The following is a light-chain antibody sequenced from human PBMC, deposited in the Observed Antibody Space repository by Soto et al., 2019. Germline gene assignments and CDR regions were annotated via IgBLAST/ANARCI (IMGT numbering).Light chain of an antibody. J-gene: IGKJ2*01. CDR3: MQALQTPYT. Sequence: DIVMTQSPLYLPVSPGEPASISCRSSQSLLHRNGNTFFDWYLQKPGQSPQLLIYLGSSRASGVPDRFSGSESGTDFTLKISRVEAEDVGVYYCMQALQTPYTFGQGTKLEIK. CDR1: QSLLHRNGNTF. V-gene: IGKV2-28*01. CDR2: LGS.